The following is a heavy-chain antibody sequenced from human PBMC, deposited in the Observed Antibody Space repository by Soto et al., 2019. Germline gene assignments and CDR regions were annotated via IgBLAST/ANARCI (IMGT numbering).Heavy chain of an antibody. CDR3: ERVRYYHRNFDY. CDR2: IKYDGNEK. Sequence: GGSRRLSYLASGVSFPNYGMTWGRQAPGKGLEWGAIIKYDGNEKYYVDPVKGRFTISRDNAKNSVYLQMNSLRAEDTAVYYCERVRYYHRNFDYWGQGT. J-gene: IGHJ4*02. V-gene: IGHV3-7*05. D-gene: IGHD3-16*01. CDR1: GVSFPNYG.